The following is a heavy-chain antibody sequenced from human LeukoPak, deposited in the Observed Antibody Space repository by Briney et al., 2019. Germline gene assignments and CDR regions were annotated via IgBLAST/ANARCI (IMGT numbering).Heavy chain of an antibody. Sequence: PGGSLRLSCAASGFNFSTYSMNWVRQAPGKGLEWVSYISTSSRTIYYADSVKGRSTISRDNAKNSLYLQLNSLRAEETAVYYCARDGYDFWSDYPTTLDCWGQGTLVTVSS. D-gene: IGHD3-3*01. CDR1: GFNFSTYS. J-gene: IGHJ4*02. V-gene: IGHV3-48*01. CDR3: ARDGYDFWSDYPTTLDC. CDR2: ISTSSRTI.